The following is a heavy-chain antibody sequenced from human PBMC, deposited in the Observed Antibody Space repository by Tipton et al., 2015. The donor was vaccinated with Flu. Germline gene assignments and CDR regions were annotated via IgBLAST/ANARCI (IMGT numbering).Heavy chain of an antibody. CDR2: IYYSGST. V-gene: IGHV4-59*01. CDR3: ARDRGGSYPLDAFDI. J-gene: IGHJ3*02. CDR1: GGSISSYY. D-gene: IGHD1-26*01. Sequence: TLSLTCTVSGGSISSYYWSWIRQPPGKGLEWIGYIYYSGSTNYNPSLKSRVTISVDTSKNKFSLKLSSVTAADTAVYYCARDRGGSYPLDAFDIWGQGTMVTVSS.